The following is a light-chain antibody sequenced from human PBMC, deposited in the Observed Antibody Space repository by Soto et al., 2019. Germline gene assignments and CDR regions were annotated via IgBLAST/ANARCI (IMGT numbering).Light chain of an antibody. CDR1: SSNIGSHT. Sequence: QSVLTQPPSASGTPGQTXAXSCSGGSSNIGSHTVNWYQQLPGTAPRLLIYSNTQRPSGVPDRFSGSKSGTSASLAISGLQSEYEGDYYCAAWDDSLNGVVFGGGTKVTVL. CDR2: SNT. J-gene: IGLJ2*01. CDR3: AAWDDSLNGVV. V-gene: IGLV1-44*01.